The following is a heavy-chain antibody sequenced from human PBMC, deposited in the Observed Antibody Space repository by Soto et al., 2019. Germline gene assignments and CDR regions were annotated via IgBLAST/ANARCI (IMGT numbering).Heavy chain of an antibody. J-gene: IGHJ6*03. CDR2: ISSSSSTI. V-gene: IGHV3-48*01. D-gene: IGHD4-17*01. CDR3: ARDNPVRGGYYDYYMDV. Sequence: EVQLVESGGGLVQPGGSLRLSCAASGFTFSSYSMNWVRQAPGKGLEWVSYISSSSSTIYYADSVKGRFTISRDNAKNSLYLQMNSQRAEDTAVYYCARDNPVRGGYYDYYMDVWGKGTTVTVSS. CDR1: GFTFSSYS.